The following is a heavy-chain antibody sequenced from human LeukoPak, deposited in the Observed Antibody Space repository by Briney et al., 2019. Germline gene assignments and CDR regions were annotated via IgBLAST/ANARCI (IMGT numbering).Heavy chain of an antibody. Sequence: SETLSLTCTVSGGSISSYYWNWIRQPPGKGLEWIGYIYYSGSTNYNPSLKSRVTISVDTSKNQFSLKLSSVTAADTAVYYCARSSYYSDSSGYSYFYYYNMDVWGKGTTVTVPS. D-gene: IGHD3-22*01. CDR1: GGSISSYY. CDR2: IYYSGST. J-gene: IGHJ6*03. V-gene: IGHV4-59*01. CDR3: ARSSYYSDSSGYSYFYYYNMDV.